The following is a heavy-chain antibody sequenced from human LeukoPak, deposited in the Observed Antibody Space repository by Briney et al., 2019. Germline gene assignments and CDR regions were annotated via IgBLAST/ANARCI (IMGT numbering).Heavy chain of an antibody. CDR1: GFTFSSYS. Sequence: GGSLRLSCAASGFTFSSYSMNWVRQAPGKGLEWVSSISSSSSYIYYADSVKGRFTISRDNAKNSLYLQMNSLRAEDTAVYYCARDQTPDYGGNSNDAFDIWGQGTMVTVSS. V-gene: IGHV3-21*01. J-gene: IGHJ3*02. CDR3: ARDQTPDYGGNSNDAFDI. D-gene: IGHD4-23*01. CDR2: ISSSSSYI.